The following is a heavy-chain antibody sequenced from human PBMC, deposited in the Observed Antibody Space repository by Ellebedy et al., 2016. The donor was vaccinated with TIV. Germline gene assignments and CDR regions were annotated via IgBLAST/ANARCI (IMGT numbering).Heavy chain of an antibody. Sequence: MPSETLSLTCTVSGGSIFSGGYYRGWIRQPPGKGLQWIANMHYSGSAYYNPSLKGRATMSVDTSKNRYSLKLTSVTAADTATYYCAVPNRDAALVNPPLGWIETWGQGALVTVSS. CDR2: MHYSGSA. CDR1: GGSIFSGGYY. D-gene: IGHD4-23*01. V-gene: IGHV4-39*01. CDR3: AVPNRDAALVNPPLGWIET. J-gene: IGHJ5*02.